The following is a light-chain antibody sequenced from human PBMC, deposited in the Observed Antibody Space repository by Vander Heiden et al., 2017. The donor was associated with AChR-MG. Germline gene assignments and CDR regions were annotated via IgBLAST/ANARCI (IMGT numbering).Light chain of an antibody. V-gene: IGLV1-47*01. Sequence: QSVLTPPPSASGTPGQTVTISCSGSNSTIGNTFGHCYQQFPGTAPQVLIYKNNERPSGVPDRFSGSKSGTSASLAISGLRSEDEADYYCAAWDDSLSGPVFGGGTKLTVL. J-gene: IGLJ2*01. CDR2: KNN. CDR3: AAWDDSLSGPV. CDR1: NSTIGNTF.